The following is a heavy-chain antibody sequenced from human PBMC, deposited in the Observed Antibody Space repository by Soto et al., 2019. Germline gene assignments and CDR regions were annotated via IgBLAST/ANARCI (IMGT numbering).Heavy chain of an antibody. CDR2: ISAYNGNT. CDR1: GYTFTSYG. J-gene: IGHJ6*02. CDR3: ARKGSYDIYYYGMDV. V-gene: IGHV1-18*04. Sequence: GASVKVSCKASGYTFTSYGISWVRQAPGQGLEWMGWISAYNGNTNYAQKLQGRVTMTTDTSTSTAYMELRSLRSDDTAVYYCARKGSYDIYYYGMDVWGQGTTVTVSS. D-gene: IGHD3-9*01.